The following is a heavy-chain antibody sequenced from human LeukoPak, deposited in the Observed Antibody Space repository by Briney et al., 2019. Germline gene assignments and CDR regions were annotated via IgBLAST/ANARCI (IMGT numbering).Heavy chain of an antibody. CDR3: ARGGGYGSGSSAFDI. CDR1: GFTFSSYW. CDR2: INSDGSST. D-gene: IGHD3-10*01. V-gene: IGHV3-74*01. J-gene: IGHJ3*02. Sequence: GGSLRLSCAASGFTFSSYWMHWVRQAPGKGLVGVSRINSDGSSTSYADSVKGRFTISRDNAKNTLYLQMNSLRAEDTAVYYCARGGGYGSGSSAFDIWGQGTMVTVSS.